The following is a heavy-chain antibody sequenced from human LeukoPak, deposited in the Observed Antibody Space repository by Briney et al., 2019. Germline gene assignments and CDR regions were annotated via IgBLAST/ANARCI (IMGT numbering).Heavy chain of an antibody. Sequence: KPSETLSLTCTVSGGSISSYYWSWIRQPPGKGLEWIGYIYYSGSTNYNPSLKSRVTISVDTSKNQFSLKLSSVTAADTAVYYCARGVYGGNEVDYWGQGTLVTVSS. V-gene: IGHV4-59*12. J-gene: IGHJ4*02. CDR1: GGSISSYY. CDR3: ARGVYGGNEVDY. CDR2: IYYSGST. D-gene: IGHD4-23*01.